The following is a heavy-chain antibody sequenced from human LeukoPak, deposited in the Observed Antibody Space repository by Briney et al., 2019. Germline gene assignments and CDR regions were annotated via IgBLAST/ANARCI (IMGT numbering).Heavy chain of an antibody. CDR1: GFTFNNAW. V-gene: IGHV3-7*01. CDR2: IKPDGSEG. Sequence: GGSLRLSCAVSGFTFNNAWISWVRQAPGKGLEWVANIKPDGSEGYYVDSVKGRFTISRDNAKNSLYLQMNSLRAEDTAVYYCARDEGAFDIWGQGTMVTVS. CDR3: ARDEGAFDI. J-gene: IGHJ3*02.